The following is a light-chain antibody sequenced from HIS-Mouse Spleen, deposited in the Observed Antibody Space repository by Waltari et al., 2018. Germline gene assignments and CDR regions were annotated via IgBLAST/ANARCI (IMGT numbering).Light chain of an antibody. Sequence: SSELTQDPAVSVALGQTVRITCQGDSLRRDYASWYQQKPGQAPLLVIYGKNNRPSGIPDRFSGSSSGNTASLTITGAQAEDEADYYCNSRDSSGNHLVFGGGTKLTVL. V-gene: IGLV3-19*01. CDR2: GKN. CDR1: SLRRDY. CDR3: NSRDSSGNHLV. J-gene: IGLJ2*01.